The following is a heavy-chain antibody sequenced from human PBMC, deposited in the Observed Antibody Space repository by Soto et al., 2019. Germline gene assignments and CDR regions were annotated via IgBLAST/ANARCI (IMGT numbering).Heavy chain of an antibody. D-gene: IGHD3-22*01. Sequence: QVQLVESGGGVVQPGRSLRLSCAASGFTFSSYGMHWVRQAPGKGLEWVAVIWYDGSNKYYADSVKGRFTISRDNSKNTLYLQMNSLRAEDTAVYYCARWQKASGYYFRGDYFDYWGQGTLDTVSS. CDR3: ARWQKASGYYFRGDYFDY. J-gene: IGHJ4*02. V-gene: IGHV3-30*19. CDR2: IWYDGSNK. CDR1: GFTFSSYG.